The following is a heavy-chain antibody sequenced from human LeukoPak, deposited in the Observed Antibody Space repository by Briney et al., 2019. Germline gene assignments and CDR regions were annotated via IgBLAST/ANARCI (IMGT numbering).Heavy chain of an antibody. V-gene: IGHV3-21*04. J-gene: IGHJ4*02. Sequence: GGSLRLSCVVSGFTFSRYWMSWVRQAPGKGLEWVSSISSSSSYIYYADSVKGRFTISRDNAKNSLYLQMNSLRAEDTAVYYCAKLYDYVWGSYRSFFDYWGQGTLVTVSS. D-gene: IGHD3-16*02. CDR1: GFTFSRYW. CDR3: AKLYDYVWGSYRSFFDY. CDR2: ISSSSSYI.